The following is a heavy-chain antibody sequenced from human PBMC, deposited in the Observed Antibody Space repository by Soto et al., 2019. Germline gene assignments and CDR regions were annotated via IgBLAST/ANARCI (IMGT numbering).Heavy chain of an antibody. J-gene: IGHJ4*02. V-gene: IGHV4-30-2*01. D-gene: IGHD5-12*01. Sequence: SETLSLTCAVSGGSISSGGYSWIWIRQPPGKGLEWIGYMYHSGSTYYNPSLKSRVTISIDRSKNQFSLKLSSVTAADTAVYYCARHDDIVATNALDYWGQGTLIT. CDR1: GGSISSGGYS. CDR3: ARHDDIVATNALDY. CDR2: MYHSGST.